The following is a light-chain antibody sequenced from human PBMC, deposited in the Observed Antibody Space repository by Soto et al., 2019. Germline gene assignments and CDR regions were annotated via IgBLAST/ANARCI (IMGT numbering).Light chain of an antibody. J-gene: IGKJ2*01. CDR1: QTISNY. CDR3: QQSYSTAPYT. Sequence: DIQMTQSPSSLAASVGDRVTITCRASQTISNYLNWFQQKPGKAPKLLIYAASSLQSGVPSRFSXSGSGTDFTLTISSLQPEDFATYYCQQSYSTAPYTFGQGTKVEI. CDR2: AAS. V-gene: IGKV1-39*01.